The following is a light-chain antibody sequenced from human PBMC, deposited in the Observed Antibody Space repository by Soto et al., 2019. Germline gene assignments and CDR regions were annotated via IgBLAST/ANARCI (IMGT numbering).Light chain of an antibody. CDR3: SSYTRRSTYV. CDR2: EVT. J-gene: IGLJ1*01. Sequence: QSALTQPASVSASPGQSIAISCSGTSSDVGAYDYVSWYQHHPGKAPKLIIYEVTYRPSGVSNRFSASKSGNTASLTISGLPAEDEAAYYCSSYTRRSTYVFVTGTKVTVL. V-gene: IGLV2-14*01. CDR1: SSDVGAYDY.